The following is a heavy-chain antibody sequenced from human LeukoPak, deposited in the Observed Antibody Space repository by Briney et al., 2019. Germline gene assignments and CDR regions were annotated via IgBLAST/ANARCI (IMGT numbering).Heavy chain of an antibody. Sequence: SETLSLTCTVSGASISSSTYYWGWIRQAPGKGLEWIGSIYYSGSTYYKASLKSRVTISADTSKNQFSLKMYSVIAADTAVYYCASHTSFYYDATGYQGALGSWGQGTLVTVSS. J-gene: IGHJ5*02. CDR3: ASHTSFYYDATGYQGALGS. D-gene: IGHD3-22*01. V-gene: IGHV4-39*01. CDR2: IYYSGST. CDR1: GASISSSTYY.